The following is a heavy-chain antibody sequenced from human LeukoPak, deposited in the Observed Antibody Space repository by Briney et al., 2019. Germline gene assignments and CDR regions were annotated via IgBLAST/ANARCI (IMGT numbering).Heavy chain of an antibody. CDR1: GGSISSYY. Sequence: SETLSLTCTVSGGSISSYYWSWIRQPPGKGLEWIGYIYYSGSTNYNPSLKSRVTISVDTSKNQFSLKLSSVTAADTAVYYCARLYYYYGMDVWGQGTTVTVSS. V-gene: IGHV4-59*08. CDR3: ARLYYYYGMDV. J-gene: IGHJ6*02. CDR2: IYYSGST.